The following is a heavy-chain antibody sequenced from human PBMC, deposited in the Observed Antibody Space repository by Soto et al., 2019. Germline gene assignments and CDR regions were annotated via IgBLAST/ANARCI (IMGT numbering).Heavy chain of an antibody. J-gene: IGHJ4*02. V-gene: IGHV4-31*03. D-gene: IGHD3-3*01. Sequence: SETLSLTCTVSGGSISSGGYYWSWIRQHPGKGLEWIGYIYYSGSTYYNPSLKSRVTISVDTSKNQFSLKLSSVTAADTAVYYCARGSNYDFWSGYYFGYWGQGTLVTVSS. CDR2: IYYSGST. CDR3: ARGSNYDFWSGYYFGY. CDR1: GGSISSGGYY.